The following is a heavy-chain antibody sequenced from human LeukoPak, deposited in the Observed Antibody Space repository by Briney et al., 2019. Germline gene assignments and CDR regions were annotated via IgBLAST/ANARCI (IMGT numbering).Heavy chain of an antibody. Sequence: PGGSLRLSCAASGFTFSSYSMTWVRQAPGKGLEWVSSISSSSYIYYADSVKGRFTISRDNAKNSLYLQMNSLRAEDTAVYYCARDGDLWFGEANYYGMDVWGQGTTVTVSS. J-gene: IGHJ6*02. CDR2: ISSSSYI. D-gene: IGHD3-10*01. CDR1: GFTFSSYS. V-gene: IGHV3-21*01. CDR3: ARDGDLWFGEANYYGMDV.